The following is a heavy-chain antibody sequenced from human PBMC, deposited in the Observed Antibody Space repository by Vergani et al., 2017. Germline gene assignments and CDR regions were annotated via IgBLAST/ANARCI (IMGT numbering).Heavy chain of an antibody. J-gene: IGHJ1*01. CDR3: ATKSCGTPGCQIGYFRE. CDR2: ISYDVTQK. V-gene: IGHV3-30*03. CDR1: GFTSSYYG. Sequence: QVHLVESGGGVVQPGRSLRLSCVVSGFTSSYYGMHWVRQAPGKGLEGVAVISYDVTQKYYADSVKGRFTISRDNSKSTLYLQMNSLRTEDTAVYYCATKSCGTPGCQIGYFREWGQGTLVTVSS. D-gene: IGHD1-1*01.